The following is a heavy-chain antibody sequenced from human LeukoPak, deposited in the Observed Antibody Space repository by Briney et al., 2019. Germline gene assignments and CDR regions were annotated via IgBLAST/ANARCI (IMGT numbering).Heavy chain of an antibody. Sequence: GGSLRLSCAASGFTFSSYAMHWVRQAPGKGLEWVAVISYDGSNKYYADSVKGRFTISRDNSKNTLYLQMNSLRAEDTAVYYCASDLRGGYCSGGSCYSFIRAFDIWGQGTMVTVSS. D-gene: IGHD2-15*01. V-gene: IGHV3-30-3*01. CDR3: ASDLRGGYCSGGSCYSFIRAFDI. CDR1: GFTFSSYA. CDR2: ISYDGSNK. J-gene: IGHJ3*02.